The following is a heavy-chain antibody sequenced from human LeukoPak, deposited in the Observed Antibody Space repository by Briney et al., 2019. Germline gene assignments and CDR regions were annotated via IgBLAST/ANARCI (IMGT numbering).Heavy chain of an antibody. D-gene: IGHD4-17*01. Sequence: GGSLRLSCAASGFTFSSYAMHRVRQAPGKGLEWVAVISYDGSNKYYADSVKGRFTISRDNSKNTLYLQMNSLRAEDTAVYYCARETPYGDAGDYWGQGTLVTVSS. J-gene: IGHJ4*02. CDR1: GFTFSSYA. CDR3: ARETPYGDAGDY. V-gene: IGHV3-30*04. CDR2: ISYDGSNK.